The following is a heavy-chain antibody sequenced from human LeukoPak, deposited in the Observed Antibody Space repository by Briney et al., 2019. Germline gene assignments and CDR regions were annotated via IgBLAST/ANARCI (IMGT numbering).Heavy chain of an antibody. V-gene: IGHV3-9*01. CDR3: ARAIYYDSSGYGK. Sequence: GGSLRLSCAASGFTFDDYAMHWVRQAPGKGLEWVSGISWNSGSIGYADSVKGRFTISRDNAKNSLYLQMNSLRAEDTAVYYCARAIYYDSSGYGKWGQGTLVTVSS. D-gene: IGHD3-22*01. CDR1: GFTFDDYA. CDR2: ISWNSGSI. J-gene: IGHJ4*02.